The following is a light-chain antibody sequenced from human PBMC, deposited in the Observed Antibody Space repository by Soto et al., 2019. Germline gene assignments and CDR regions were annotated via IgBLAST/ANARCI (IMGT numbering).Light chain of an antibody. CDR1: QSVSSK. CDR2: GAY. Sequence: DIVMTQSPATLSLSPGESATLSCRDSQSVSSKLAWYHQKTGQAPRLLIYGAYTRATGIPDRFSGSGSGTDFTLTISRLETEDSAVYYCQQYGSSPTWTFGQGTKVDIK. CDR3: QQYGSSPTWT. V-gene: IGKV3-20*01. J-gene: IGKJ1*01.